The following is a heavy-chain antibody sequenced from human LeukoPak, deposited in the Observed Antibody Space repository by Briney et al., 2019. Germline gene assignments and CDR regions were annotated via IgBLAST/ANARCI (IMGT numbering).Heavy chain of an antibody. J-gene: IGHJ6*03. V-gene: IGHV3-30-3*02. D-gene: IGHD1-1*01. CDR1: GFTFSDYA. CDR2: VSNDGTNK. CDR3: AKKQQAGTGWNYMDV. Sequence: GGSLRLSCIASGFTFSDYAIHWVCQAPGKGLEWVAAVSNDGTNKLYADSVKGRFTISRDNSRNTVYLHMNSLRAEDTAVYHCAKKQQAGTGWNYMDVWGTGTTVTVSS.